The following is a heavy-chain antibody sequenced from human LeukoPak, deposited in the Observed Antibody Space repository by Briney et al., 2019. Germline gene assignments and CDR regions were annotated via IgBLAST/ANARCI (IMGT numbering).Heavy chain of an antibody. CDR1: GFTFSSYG. J-gene: IGHJ5*02. V-gene: IGHV3-33*01. Sequence: GGSLRLSCAASGFTFSSYGMHWVRRAPGKGLEGVAVIWDDGNNKYYADSVKGRFTISRDNCKNTLYLQMNSLRAEDTAVYYCARDAFRHYDSSDGGFDPWGQGTLVTVSS. CDR3: ARDAFRHYDSSDGGFDP. CDR2: IWDDGNNK. D-gene: IGHD3-22*01.